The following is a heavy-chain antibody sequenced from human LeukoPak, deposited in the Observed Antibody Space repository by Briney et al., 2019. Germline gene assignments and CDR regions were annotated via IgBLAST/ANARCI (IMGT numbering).Heavy chain of an antibody. Sequence: GGSLRLSCAASGFTFSSYGMHWVRQAPGKGLEWVAFIRYDGSNKYYADSVKGRFTISRDNSKNTLYLQMSSLRAEDTAVYYCAKDYSSWLTRTYFDYWGQGTLVTVSS. J-gene: IGHJ4*02. D-gene: IGHD6-13*01. CDR3: AKDYSSWLTRTYFDY. CDR2: IRYDGSNK. CDR1: GFTFSSYG. V-gene: IGHV3-30*02.